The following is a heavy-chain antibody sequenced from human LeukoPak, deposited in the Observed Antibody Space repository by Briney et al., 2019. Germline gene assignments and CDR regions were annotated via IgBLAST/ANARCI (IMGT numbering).Heavy chain of an antibody. Sequence: PGGSLRLSCAASGFTFIRYWMHWVRQAPGKGLVWVSRINTDGSSATYADSVKGRFTISRDNAKNTLYLQVNSLRAEDTAVYYCAREEYDDLGYWGQGTLVTVSP. D-gene: IGHD3-3*01. CDR2: INTDGSSA. CDR3: AREEYDDLGY. J-gene: IGHJ4*02. V-gene: IGHV3-74*03. CDR1: GFTFIRYW.